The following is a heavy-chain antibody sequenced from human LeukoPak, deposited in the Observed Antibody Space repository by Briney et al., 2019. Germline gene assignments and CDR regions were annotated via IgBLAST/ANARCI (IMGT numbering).Heavy chain of an antibody. D-gene: IGHD3-10*01. CDR1: GFTFGDYG. CDR3: SRSMVRADAFDI. Sequence: GGSLRLSCTASGFTFGDYGMSWFRQAPGKGLEWVGFIRSKAYGGTTEYAASVKGRFTISRDDSKSIAYLQMNSLKTEDTGVYYCSRSMVRADAFDIWGQGTMVTVSS. CDR2: IRSKAYGGTT. V-gene: IGHV3-49*03. J-gene: IGHJ3*02.